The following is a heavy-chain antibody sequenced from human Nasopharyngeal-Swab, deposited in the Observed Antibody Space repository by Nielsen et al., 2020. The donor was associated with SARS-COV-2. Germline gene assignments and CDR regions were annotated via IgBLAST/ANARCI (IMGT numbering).Heavy chain of an antibody. V-gene: IGHV2-70*01. J-gene: IGHJ6*02. Sequence: SGPTLVTPTQTLTLTCTFPGFSLSTSGMCVSWIRQPPGKALEWLALIDWDDDKYYSTSLKTRLTISKDTSKNQVVLTMTNMDPVDTATYYCARMPVQLERPGDYYYYGMDVWGQGTTVTASS. CDR1: GFSLSTSGMC. CDR3: ARMPVQLERPGDYYYYGMDV. CDR2: IDWDDDK. D-gene: IGHD1-1*01.